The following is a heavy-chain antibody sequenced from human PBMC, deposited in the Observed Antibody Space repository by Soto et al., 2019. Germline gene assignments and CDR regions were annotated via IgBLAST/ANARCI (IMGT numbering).Heavy chain of an antibody. CDR1: GFSLTTNDMG. Sequence: QITLKESGPTLVKPTQTLTLTCTFSGFSLTTNDMGVGWIRQPPGKALDWLALIYWNDDRRYSPSLKTRLTITKDTSKNQVVLTMSNMDPVDTATYYCAHDQYDGSGYYPHDAFDIWGQGTTVTVSS. J-gene: IGHJ3*02. CDR2: IYWNDDR. CDR3: AHDQYDGSGYYPHDAFDI. D-gene: IGHD3-22*01. V-gene: IGHV2-5*01.